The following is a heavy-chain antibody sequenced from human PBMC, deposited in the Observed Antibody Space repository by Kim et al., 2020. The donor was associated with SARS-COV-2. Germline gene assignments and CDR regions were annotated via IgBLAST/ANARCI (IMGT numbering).Heavy chain of an antibody. CDR2: IYYSGST. D-gene: IGHD1-26*01. CDR3: ARDLWVGPAYYYYGMDV. Sequence: SETLSLTCTVSGGSISSGGYYWSWIRQHPGKGLEWIGYIYYSGSTYYNPSLKSRVTISVDTSKNQFSLKLSSVTAADTAVYYCARDLWVGPAYYYYGMDVWGQGTTVTVSS. V-gene: IGHV4-31*03. CDR1: GGSISSGGYY. J-gene: IGHJ6*02.